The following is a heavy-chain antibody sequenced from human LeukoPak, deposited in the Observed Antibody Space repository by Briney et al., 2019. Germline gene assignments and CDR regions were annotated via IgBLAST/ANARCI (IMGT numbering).Heavy chain of an antibody. CDR1: GGSFSGYY. Sequence: SETLSLTCAVYGGSFSGYYWGWIRQPPGKGLEWIASIYYSGRTYYNPSLKSRITISVDSSKNQFSLRLSSVTAADTAVYYCARRKYYTIENWGQGTLVTVSS. J-gene: IGHJ4*02. D-gene: IGHD3-10*01. CDR2: IYYSGRT. V-gene: IGHV4-39*01. CDR3: ARRKYYTIEN.